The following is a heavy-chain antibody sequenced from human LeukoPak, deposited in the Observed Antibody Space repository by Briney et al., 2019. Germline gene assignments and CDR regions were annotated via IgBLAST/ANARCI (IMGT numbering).Heavy chain of an antibody. CDR3: ARDSGWGYCSSTSCQNAFDI. V-gene: IGHV1-18*01. Sequence: ASVKVSCKASGYTFTSYGISWVRQAPGQGLEWMGWISAYNGNTNYAQKLQGRVTMTTDTSTSTAYMGLRSLRSDDTAVYHCARDSGWGYCSSTSCQNAFDIWGQGTMVTVSS. J-gene: IGHJ3*02. D-gene: IGHD2-2*01. CDR1: GYTFTSYG. CDR2: ISAYNGNT.